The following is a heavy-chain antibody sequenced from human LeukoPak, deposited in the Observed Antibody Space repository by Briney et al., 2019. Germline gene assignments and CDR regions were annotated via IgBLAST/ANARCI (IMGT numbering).Heavy chain of an antibody. J-gene: IGHJ4*02. V-gene: IGHV3-48*02. CDR1: GFTFSTYR. D-gene: IGHD6-19*01. CDR3: ARATSTSGPTFDY. CDR2: INTDSSTI. Sequence: QSGGSLRLSCAASGFTFSTYRMNWVRQAPGKGLEWLSYINTDSSTIYYTDSLKGRFTIPRDNAKNSLYLQMNSLRDEDTAVYYCARATSTSGPTFDYWGQGTLVTVSS.